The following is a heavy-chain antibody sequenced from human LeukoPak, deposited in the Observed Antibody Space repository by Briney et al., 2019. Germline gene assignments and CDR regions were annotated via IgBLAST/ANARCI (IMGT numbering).Heavy chain of an antibody. D-gene: IGHD3-3*01. CDR3: ARDAYRYDFWSGQFDY. J-gene: IGHJ4*02. Sequence: GGSLRLSCAASGFTFSSYSMNWVRQAPGKGLEWVSSISSSSSYIYYADSVKGRFTISRDNAKNSLYLQMNSLRAEDTAVYYCARDAYRYDFWSGQFDYWGQGTLVTVSS. CDR2: ISSSSSYI. CDR1: GFTFSSYS. V-gene: IGHV3-21*01.